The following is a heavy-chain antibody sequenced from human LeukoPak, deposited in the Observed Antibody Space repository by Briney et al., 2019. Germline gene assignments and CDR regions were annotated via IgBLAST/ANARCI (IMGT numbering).Heavy chain of an antibody. Sequence: SETLSLSCSVSGGSISSSSHFWGWIRQPPGKGLEWIGNIYYSGNTHYNPSLESRVTMSVDTSKNYFSLKVTSVTAADTAMYYCARHENIVVVASATAFDYWGQGTLVTVSS. CDR1: GGSISSSSHF. CDR2: IYYSGNT. D-gene: IGHD2-15*01. CDR3: ARHENIVVVASATAFDY. J-gene: IGHJ4*02. V-gene: IGHV4-39*01.